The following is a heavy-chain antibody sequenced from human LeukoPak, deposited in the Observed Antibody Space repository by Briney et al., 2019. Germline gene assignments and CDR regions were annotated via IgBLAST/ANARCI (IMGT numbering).Heavy chain of an antibody. CDR2: IKQDGSEK. Sequence: GGSLRLSCAASGFTFSSYWMSWVRQAPGKGLEWVANIKQDGSEKYYVDSVKGRFTISRDNAKNSLYLQMNSLRAEDTAVYYCASSKDTAMDWGVYFDYWGQGTLVTVSS. CDR1: GFTFSSYW. CDR3: ASSKDTAMDWGVYFDY. D-gene: IGHD5-18*01. V-gene: IGHV3-7*01. J-gene: IGHJ4*02.